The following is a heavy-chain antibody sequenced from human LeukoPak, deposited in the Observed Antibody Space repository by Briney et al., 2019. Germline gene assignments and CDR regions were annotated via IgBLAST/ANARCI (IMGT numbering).Heavy chain of an antibody. CDR3: AKDPQRSSGYYYEVDY. V-gene: IGHV3-13*01. CDR2: IDTAGDT. D-gene: IGHD3-22*01. J-gene: IGHJ4*02. CDR1: GFTFSSYD. Sequence: GGSLRLSCAASGFTFSSYDMHCVRQDTGKGLEWVSAIDTAGDTYYPGSVKGRFTISRENAKNSLYLQMNSLRAGDTAVYYCAKDPQRSSGYYYEVDYWGQGTLVTVSS.